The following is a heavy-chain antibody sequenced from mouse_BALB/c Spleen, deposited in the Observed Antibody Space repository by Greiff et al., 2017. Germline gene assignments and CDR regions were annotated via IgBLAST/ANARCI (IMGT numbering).Heavy chain of an antibody. V-gene: IGHV1-69*02. CDR3: ARREGRDYFDY. CDR2: IDPSDSYT. CDR1: GSTFTSYW. D-gene: IGHD3-3*01. Sequence: QVQLQQPGAELVKPGASVKLSCKASGSTFTSYWMHWVQQRPGQGLEWIGEIDPSDSYTNYNQKLQGKATFTGDKSSSTAYMQLSSMTSEDSAVYYCARREGRDYFDYWGQGTTLTVSS. J-gene: IGHJ2*01.